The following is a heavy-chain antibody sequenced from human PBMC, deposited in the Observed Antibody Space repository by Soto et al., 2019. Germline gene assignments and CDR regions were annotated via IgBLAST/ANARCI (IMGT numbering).Heavy chain of an antibody. CDR2: ISGSGHDT. V-gene: IGHV3-23*01. CDR1: GFTNA. D-gene: IGHD6-19*01. Sequence: EVHLLESGGGLVQPGGSLRLSCAAPGFTNAMTWVRQAPGKGLEWVSTISGSGHDTYYADSVKGRFTISRDNSKNTLYLQMNSLRAEDTALYYCAKDLNISGWERAPFYFDYWGQGALVTVSS. J-gene: IGHJ4*02. CDR3: AKDLNISGWERAPFYFDY.